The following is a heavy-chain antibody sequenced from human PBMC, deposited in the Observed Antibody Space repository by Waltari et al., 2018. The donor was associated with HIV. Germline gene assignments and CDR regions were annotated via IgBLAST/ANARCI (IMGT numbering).Heavy chain of an antibody. CDR2: IYYSGST. J-gene: IGHJ5*02. V-gene: IGHV4-59*01. CDR3: ARDQKPLYPNWFDP. CDR1: GGSISSYY. Sequence: QVQLQESGPGLVKPSETLSLTCTVSGGSISSYYWSWIRQPPGKGLEWIGYIYYSGSTNYNPSLKSRVTISVDTSKNQFSLKLSAVTAADTAVYYCARDQKPLYPNWFDPWGQGTLVTVSS.